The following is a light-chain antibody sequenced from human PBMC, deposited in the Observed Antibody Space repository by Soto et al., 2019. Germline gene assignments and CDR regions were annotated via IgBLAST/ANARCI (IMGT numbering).Light chain of an antibody. CDR1: QTLRTW. Sequence: DIQMTQSPSTLSASVGDRVTITCRASQTLRTWLAWYQQKPGKAPKLLIYDVSILQSGVPSRFRGSGSWTEFTLTISSLQPDDFATYYCQQYNGYPLTFGGGTKVEFK. J-gene: IGKJ4*01. CDR3: QQYNGYPLT. CDR2: DVS. V-gene: IGKV1-5*01.